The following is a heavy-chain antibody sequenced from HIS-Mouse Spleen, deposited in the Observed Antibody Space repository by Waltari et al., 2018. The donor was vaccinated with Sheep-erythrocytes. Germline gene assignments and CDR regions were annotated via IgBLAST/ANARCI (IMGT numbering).Heavy chain of an antibody. V-gene: IGHV1-69*04. CDR3: ARGSEDIVVVPAASYYYYGMDV. J-gene: IGHJ6*02. CDR2: VCPNLGIA. CDR1: GGTFSSYA. D-gene: IGHD2-2*01. Sequence: QVQLVQSGAEVKKPGSSVKVSCKASGGTFSSYAISWVRQAPGQGLEWMGRVCPNLGIANYAQKFQGRVTITAVKSTGTAYMELSSLRSEDTAVYYCARGSEDIVVVPAASYYYYGMDVWGQGTTVTVSS.